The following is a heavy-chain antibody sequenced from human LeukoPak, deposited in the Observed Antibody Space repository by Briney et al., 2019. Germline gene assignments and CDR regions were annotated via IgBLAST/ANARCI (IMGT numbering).Heavy chain of an antibody. J-gene: IGHJ4*02. CDR3: ARLPFTMVRGVIRDY. V-gene: IGHV4-34*01. CDR1: GGSFSGYY. D-gene: IGHD3-10*01. CDR2: INHSGST. Sequence: SETLSLTCAVYGGSFSGYYWRSIRQPPGKGLEWIGEINHSGSTNYNPSLKSRVTISVDTSKNQFSLKLSSVTAADTAVYYCARLPFTMVRGVIRDYWGQGTLVTVSS.